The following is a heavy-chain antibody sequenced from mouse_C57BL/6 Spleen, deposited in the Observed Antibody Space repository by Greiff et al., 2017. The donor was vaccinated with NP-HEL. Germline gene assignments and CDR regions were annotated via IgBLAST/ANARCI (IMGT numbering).Heavy chain of an antibody. CDR3: TLYYSNYSWFAY. Sequence: EVKVVESGAELVRPGASVKLSCTASGFNIKDDYMHWVKQRPEQGLEWIGWIDPENGDTEYASKFQGKATITADTSSNTAYLQLSSLTSEDTAVYYCTLYYSNYSWFAYWGQGTLVTVSA. CDR1: GFNIKDDY. CDR2: IDPENGDT. V-gene: IGHV14-4*01. J-gene: IGHJ3*01. D-gene: IGHD2-5*01.